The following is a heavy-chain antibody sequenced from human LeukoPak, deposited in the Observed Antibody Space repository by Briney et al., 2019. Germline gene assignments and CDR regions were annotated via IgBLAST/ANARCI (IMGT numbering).Heavy chain of an antibody. V-gene: IGHV3-20*04. Sequence: GGSLRLSCAASGFTFDDYGMSWVRQAPGKGLEWVSGVNWNGGSTGYADSVKGRFTISRDNAKNSLYLQMNSLRAEDTSLYYCARENYLYSSGYYGAFDIWGQGTMVTVSS. CDR3: ARENYLYSSGYYGAFDI. J-gene: IGHJ3*02. CDR2: VNWNGGST. CDR1: GFTFDDYG. D-gene: IGHD3-22*01.